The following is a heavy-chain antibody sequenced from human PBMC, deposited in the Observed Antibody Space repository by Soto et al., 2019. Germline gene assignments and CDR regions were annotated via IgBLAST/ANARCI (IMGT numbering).Heavy chain of an antibody. V-gene: IGHV1-2*02. Sequence: ASVKVSCKASGYTFTGYYRHWVRQAPGQGLEWMGWINPNIGVTNYAQKFQGRVTMTRDKSISTAYMELSRLTSDDTAVYYCARDFPEIVDKGFDYWGQGTLVAVSS. CDR1: GYTFTGYY. CDR2: INPNIGVT. D-gene: IGHD1-26*01. CDR3: ARDFPEIVDKGFDY. J-gene: IGHJ4*02.